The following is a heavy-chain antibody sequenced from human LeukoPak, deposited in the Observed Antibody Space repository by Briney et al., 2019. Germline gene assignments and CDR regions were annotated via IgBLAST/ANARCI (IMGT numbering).Heavy chain of an antibody. D-gene: IGHD2-2*01. J-gene: IGHJ6*03. V-gene: IGHV4-34*12. CDR1: GGSFSGHY. CDR2: IIHSGRI. CDR3: ARSWAYALGYYYYMDV. Sequence: SETLSLICGVYGGSFSGHYWSWIRQPPGKGLEWIGEIIHSGRINYNPSLKSRVTISIDTSKNQFSLKLSSVTAADTAVYYCARSWAYALGYYYYMDVWGKGTTVTVSS.